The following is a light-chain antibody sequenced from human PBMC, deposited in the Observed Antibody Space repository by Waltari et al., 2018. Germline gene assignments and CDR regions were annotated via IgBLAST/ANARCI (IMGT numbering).Light chain of an antibody. CDR2: ENN. CDR1: SSNIGNNY. V-gene: IGLV1-51*01. CDR3: ETWDSSLTAGV. Sequence: QSVLTQPPSVSAAPGQKVTISCSGSSSNIGNNYVSWYQQLPGTAPKLLIYENNKRPSGIPDRFSGSKSGTSATLGITGLQTGDEAVYYCETWDSSLTAGVFGGGTKLTVL. J-gene: IGLJ3*02.